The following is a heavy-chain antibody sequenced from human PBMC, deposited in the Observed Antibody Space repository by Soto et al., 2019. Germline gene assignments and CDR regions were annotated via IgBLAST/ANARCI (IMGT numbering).Heavy chain of an antibody. CDR2: INAGNGNT. CDR3: ARGHEYGGNSDAFDI. J-gene: IGHJ3*02. V-gene: IGHV1-3*01. D-gene: IGHD4-17*01. Sequence: ASVKVSCKASGYTFTSYAMHWVRQAPGQRLEWMGWINAGNGNTKYSQKFQGRVTITRDTSANTAYMELRSLFSEDAAVYYCARGHEYGGNSDAFDIWGQGTMVTVSS. CDR1: GYTFTSYA.